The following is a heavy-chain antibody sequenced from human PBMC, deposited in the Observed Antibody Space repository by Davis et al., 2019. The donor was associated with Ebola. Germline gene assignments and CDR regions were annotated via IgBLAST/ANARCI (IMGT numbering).Heavy chain of an antibody. CDR2: ISGSSSTI. CDR1: GFTFSSYS. Sequence: GESLKISCAASGFTFSSYSMNWVRQAPGKGLEWVSYISGSSSTIYFADSVKGRFTISRDNAKNSLYLQMNSLRDEDTAVYYCARELELTNYYYGMYVWGKGTTVTVSS. J-gene: IGHJ6*04. CDR3: ARELELTNYYYGMYV. D-gene: IGHD1-26*01. V-gene: IGHV3-48*02.